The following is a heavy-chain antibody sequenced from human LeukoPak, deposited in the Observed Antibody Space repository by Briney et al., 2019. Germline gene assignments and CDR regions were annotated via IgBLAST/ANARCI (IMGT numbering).Heavy chain of an antibody. Sequence: ASVTVSCKASGYTFTGYYMHWVRQAPGHGLEWMGWTNPNSGGTNYAQKFQGRVNMTRDTSISTTYMELSRLRSDDTAVYYCVTPYYYDSSGRLAFDIWGEGTMVTVST. CDR1: GYTFTGYY. CDR2: TNPNSGGT. V-gene: IGHV1-2*02. J-gene: IGHJ3*02. D-gene: IGHD3-22*01. CDR3: VTPYYYDSSGRLAFDI.